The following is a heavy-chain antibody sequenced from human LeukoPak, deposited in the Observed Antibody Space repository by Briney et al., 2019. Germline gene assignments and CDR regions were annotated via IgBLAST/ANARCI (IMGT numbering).Heavy chain of an antibody. J-gene: IGHJ4*02. CDR3: AKGGVTARFDY. CDR2: ISVGGGSSA. CDR1: GFTLSSYA. Sequence: GGSLPLSCAASGFTLSSYAMTWVRRAPGKGLEWVSSISVGGGSSAYYAASVKGRFTISRDNSKKTLYLQMNSLRAEDMAVYYCAKGGVTARFDYWGQGTLVTVSS. V-gene: IGHV3-23*01. D-gene: IGHD2-21*02.